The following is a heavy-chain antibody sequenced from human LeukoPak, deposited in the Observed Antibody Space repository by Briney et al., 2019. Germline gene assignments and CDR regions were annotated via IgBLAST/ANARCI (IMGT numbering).Heavy chain of an antibody. V-gene: IGHV1-2*02. CDR1: GYTFTAYY. CDR3: ARGATYYDFWSGYYIFDY. CDR2: INPNSGGT. Sequence: ASVKVSCKASGYTFTAYYLHWVRQAPGQGLEWMGWINPNSGGTNYAQKFQGRVTMTRDTSISTAYMELSRLRSDDTAVYYCARGATYYDFWSGYYIFDYWGQGTLVTVSS. D-gene: IGHD3-3*01. J-gene: IGHJ4*02.